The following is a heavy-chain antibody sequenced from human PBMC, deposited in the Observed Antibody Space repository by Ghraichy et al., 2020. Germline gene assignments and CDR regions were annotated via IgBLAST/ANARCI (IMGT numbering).Heavy chain of an antibody. D-gene: IGHD3-22*01. Sequence: GESLNISCSVSGASFSTFAMHWIRQAPGKGLQYVSGISGSGDYIYYADSVKGRFTISRDYSKNTLYFQMTSLRAEDTAVYYCVRDYYHNVVDPWGQGTLVTFSS. CDR2: ISGSGDYI. V-gene: IGHV3-64D*06. CDR1: GASFSTFA. CDR3: VRDYYHNVVDP. J-gene: IGHJ5*02.